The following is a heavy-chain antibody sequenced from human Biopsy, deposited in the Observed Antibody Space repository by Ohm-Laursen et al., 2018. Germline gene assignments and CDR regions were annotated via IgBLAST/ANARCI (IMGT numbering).Heavy chain of an antibody. Sequence: SLRLSCAASGFTFTNYGMHWVRQAPGKGLEWVAVIWFDGSNQFYADSVKGRFTISRDNSKNTVYLQMNSLRAADTAVYYCARDRYYGSESYYSHYNMDVWGQGTTVSVSS. D-gene: IGHD3-10*01. V-gene: IGHV3-33*01. CDR3: ARDRYYGSESYYSHYNMDV. CDR1: GFTFTNYG. CDR2: IWFDGSNQ. J-gene: IGHJ6*02.